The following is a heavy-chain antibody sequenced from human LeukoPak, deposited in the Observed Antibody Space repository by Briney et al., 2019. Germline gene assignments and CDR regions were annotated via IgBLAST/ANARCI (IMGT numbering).Heavy chain of an antibody. CDR2: IYYSGST. CDR1: GGSISSGDYY. V-gene: IGHV4-39*01. Sequence: SETLSLTCTVSGGSISSGDYYWSWIRQPPGKGLEWIGYIYYSGSTYYNPSLKSRVTISVDTSKNQFSLKLSSVTAADTAVYYCARRYAYYYGSGSYYNSLHYYYYMDVWGKGTTVTVSS. D-gene: IGHD3-10*01. CDR3: ARRYAYYYGSGSYYNSLHYYYYMDV. J-gene: IGHJ6*03.